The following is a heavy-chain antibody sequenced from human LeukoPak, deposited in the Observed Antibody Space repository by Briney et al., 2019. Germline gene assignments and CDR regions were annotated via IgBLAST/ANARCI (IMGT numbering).Heavy chain of an antibody. D-gene: IGHD6-13*01. CDR3: AREPVSAAAGTFDP. J-gene: IGHJ5*02. CDR2: INHSGST. Sequence: GSLRLSCAASGFTVSSNYMTWARQPPGKGLEWIGEINHSGSTNYNPSLKSRVTISVDTSKNQFSLKLSSVTAADTAVYYCAREPVSAAAGTFDPWGQGTLVTVSS. CDR1: GFTVSSNY. V-gene: IGHV4-34*01.